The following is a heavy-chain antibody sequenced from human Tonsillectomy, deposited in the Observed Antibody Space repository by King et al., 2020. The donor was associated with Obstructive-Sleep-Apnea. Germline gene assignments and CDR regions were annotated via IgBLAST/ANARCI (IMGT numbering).Heavy chain of an antibody. V-gene: IGHV3-33*06. D-gene: IGHD3-10*01. CDR1: GFTCSSYG. J-gene: IGHJ6*02. Sequence: VQLVESGGGVVQPGRSLRLSCTASGFTCSSYGMHWVRQAPGKGLEWVAVIWYDGSNEYYADSVKGRFTISSDNSKNRLYLQMNSLRAEDTAVYYCPKDLEGTVRGVNHKYSYYGMDVWGQGTTVTVSS. CDR2: IWYDGSNE. CDR3: PKDLEGTVRGVNHKYSYYGMDV.